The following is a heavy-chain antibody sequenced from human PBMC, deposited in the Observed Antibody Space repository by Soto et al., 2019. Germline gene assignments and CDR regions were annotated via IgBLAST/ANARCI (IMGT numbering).Heavy chain of an antibody. CDR2: TKNKANSYTT. J-gene: IGHJ3*01. D-gene: IGHD1-1*01. Sequence: EVQLVESGGGLVQPGESLRLSCAASGFTFSDHCMDWVRQAPGKGLEWVGRTKNKANSYTTAYAASAKGRFTISRDDSTNLVYLQMNSLKSDDTAVYYCARDGRTGTTPSLAFDVWGQGTRVTVSS. V-gene: IGHV3-72*01. CDR3: ARDGRTGTTPSLAFDV. CDR1: GFTFSDHC.